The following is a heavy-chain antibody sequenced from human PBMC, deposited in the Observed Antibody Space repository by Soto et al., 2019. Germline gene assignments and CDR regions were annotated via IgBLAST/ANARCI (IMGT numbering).Heavy chain of an antibody. CDR1: GGTFSSYA. CDR3: ASYCSGGSCYSGYYYYGMDV. CDR2: IIPIFGTA. J-gene: IGHJ6*02. V-gene: IGHV1-69*01. Sequence: QVRLVQSGAEVKKPGSSVKVSCKASGGTFSSYAISWVRQAPGQGLEWMGGIIPIFGTANYAQKFQGRVTITADESTSTAYMELSSLRSEETAVYYCASYCSGGSCYSGYYYYGMDVWGQGTTVTVSS. D-gene: IGHD2-15*01.